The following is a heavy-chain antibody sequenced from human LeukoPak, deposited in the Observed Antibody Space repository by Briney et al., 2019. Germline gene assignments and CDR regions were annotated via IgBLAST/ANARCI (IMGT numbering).Heavy chain of an antibody. Sequence: GGSLRLSCAASGFTFSSYAMNWVRQAPGKGLEWVSVISGSGGNTYYADSVKGRFTISRDNSQNTLFLQMNSPRAEDTAVYYCARGPTTMVRDDAFDIWGQGTMVTLSS. J-gene: IGHJ3*02. CDR2: ISGSGGNT. D-gene: IGHD3-10*01. CDR1: GFTFSSYA. V-gene: IGHV3-23*01. CDR3: ARGPTTMVRDDAFDI.